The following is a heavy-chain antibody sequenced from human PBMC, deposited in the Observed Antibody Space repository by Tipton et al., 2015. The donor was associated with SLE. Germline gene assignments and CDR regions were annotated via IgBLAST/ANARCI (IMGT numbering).Heavy chain of an antibody. Sequence: TLSLTCTVSGGSISSADYYWSWIRQPPGKGLEWIGYIFYSGSTYYNPSLKSRVSISVDTSKNQFSLKLSSVTAADTAVYYCARVWLIYDIWSGYLDYWGQGTLVTVSS. CDR3: ARVWLIYDIWSGYLDY. J-gene: IGHJ4*02. D-gene: IGHD3-3*01. CDR1: GGSISSADYY. CDR2: IFYSGST. V-gene: IGHV4-30-4*08.